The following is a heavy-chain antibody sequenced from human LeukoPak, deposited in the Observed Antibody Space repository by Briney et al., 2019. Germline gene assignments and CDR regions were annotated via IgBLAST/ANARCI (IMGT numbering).Heavy chain of an antibody. Sequence: QPGGSLRLSCAASGFTFSSYGMHWVRQAPGKGLEWVAVRWYDGSNKYYADSVKGRFTISRDNSKNTLYLQMNSLRAEDTAVYYCARGGSGFGEEWTRYYYYMDVWGKGTTVTLSS. J-gene: IGHJ6*03. CDR3: ARGGSGFGEEWTRYYYYMDV. CDR1: GFTFSSYG. V-gene: IGHV3-33*01. D-gene: IGHD3-3*01. CDR2: RWYDGSNK.